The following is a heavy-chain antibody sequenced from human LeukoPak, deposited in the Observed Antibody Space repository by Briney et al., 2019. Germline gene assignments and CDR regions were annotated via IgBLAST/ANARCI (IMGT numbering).Heavy chain of an antibody. V-gene: IGHV4-4*02. CDR2: IYHSGST. CDR3: ASIWWPDILTGYLDAFDI. J-gene: IGHJ3*02. CDR1: GGSISSSNW. Sequence: PSETLSLTCAVSGGSISSSNWWSWVRQPPGKGLEWIGEIYHSGSTNYNPSLKSRVTISVDKSKNQFSLKLSSVTAADTAVYYCASIWWPDILTGYLDAFDIWGQGTMVTVSS. D-gene: IGHD3-9*01.